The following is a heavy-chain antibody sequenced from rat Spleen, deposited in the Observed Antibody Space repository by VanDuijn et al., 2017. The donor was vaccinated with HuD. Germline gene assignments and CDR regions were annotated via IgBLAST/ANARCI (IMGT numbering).Heavy chain of an antibody. D-gene: IGHD1-11*01. J-gene: IGHJ3*01. Sequence: EVQLVESGGGLVQPGRSLKLSCAASGFTFSDYYMDWVRQAPTKGLEWVASISYDGGSSYYRDSVKGRFTISRDNAKSSLYLQMDSLRSEDTATYYCTIRDGGFPGWGQGTLVTVSS. CDR3: TIRDGGFPG. CDR1: GFTFSDYY. CDR2: ISYDGGSS. V-gene: IGHV5-20*01.